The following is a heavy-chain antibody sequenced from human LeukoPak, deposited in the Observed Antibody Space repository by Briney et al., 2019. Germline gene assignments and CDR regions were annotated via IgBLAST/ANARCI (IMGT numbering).Heavy chain of an antibody. CDR2: MNPNSGST. CDR3: ARAKGDYYGSGSFYYFDY. J-gene: IGHJ4*02. Sequence: ASVKVSCKASGYTFTSYDINWVRQAPGQGLEWMGWMNPNSGSTGYAQKFQGRVTMTRNTSISTAYMELSSLRSEDTAVYYCARAKGDYYGSGSFYYFDYWGQGTLVTVSS. D-gene: IGHD3-10*01. CDR1: GYTFTSYD. V-gene: IGHV1-8*01.